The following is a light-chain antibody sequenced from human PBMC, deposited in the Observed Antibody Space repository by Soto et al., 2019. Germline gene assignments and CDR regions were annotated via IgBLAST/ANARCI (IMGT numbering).Light chain of an antibody. CDR2: GNK. Sequence: QSVLTQPPSVYGAPGQRVTISCTGSSSNIGAGYDVHWYQQRPGTAPKLLIYGNKNRPSGVPDRFSGSKSGTSASLAITGLQAEDGADYYCQSYDSSLSVSYVFGTGTKVTVL. CDR3: QSYDSSLSVSYV. CDR1: SSNIGAGYD. V-gene: IGLV1-40*01. J-gene: IGLJ1*01.